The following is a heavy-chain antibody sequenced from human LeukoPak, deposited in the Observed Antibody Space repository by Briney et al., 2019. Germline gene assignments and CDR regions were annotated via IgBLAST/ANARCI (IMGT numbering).Heavy chain of an antibody. CDR3: AKKTSSDAFDI. Sequence: GGSLRLSCAASGFTFDDYAMHWVRQAPGKGLEWVSGISWNSGSIGYADSVKGRFTISRDNAKNSLYLQMNGLRAEDTALYYCAKKTSSDAFDIWGQGTMVTVSS. CDR1: GFTFDDYA. CDR2: ISWNSGSI. V-gene: IGHV3-9*01. D-gene: IGHD2-2*01. J-gene: IGHJ3*02.